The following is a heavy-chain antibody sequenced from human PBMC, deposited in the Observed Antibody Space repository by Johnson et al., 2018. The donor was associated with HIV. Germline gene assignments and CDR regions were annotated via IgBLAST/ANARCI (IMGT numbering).Heavy chain of an antibody. D-gene: IGHD3-3*01. CDR3: ARDNLATPFGAFDF. CDR1: GFTFRNYA. J-gene: IGHJ3*01. V-gene: IGHV3-30*03. Sequence: QVQLVESGGGVVQPGTSLRLSCAASGFTFRNYAMHWVRQAPGKGLEWVAVISYDGSNKYYSDFVVGRFTISRDSSKNTLYLHMNSLSAEDRAVYYCARDNLATPFGAFDFWGQGTMVIVSS. CDR2: ISYDGSNK.